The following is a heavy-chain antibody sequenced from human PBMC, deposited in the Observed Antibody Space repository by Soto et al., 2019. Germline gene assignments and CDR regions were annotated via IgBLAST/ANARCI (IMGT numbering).Heavy chain of an antibody. V-gene: IGHV3-23*01. CDR2: ISGSGGST. J-gene: IGHJ6*03. D-gene: IGHD1-1*01. Sequence: GGSLRLSCAASGFTFSSYGISWVCQAPGKGLEWVSAISGSGGSTYYADSVKGRFTISRDNSKNTLFLQMNSLRAEDTAVYYCAKSVHQFYYYYYYMDVWGKGTTVTVS. CDR3: AKSVHQFYYYYYYMDV. CDR1: GFTFSSYG.